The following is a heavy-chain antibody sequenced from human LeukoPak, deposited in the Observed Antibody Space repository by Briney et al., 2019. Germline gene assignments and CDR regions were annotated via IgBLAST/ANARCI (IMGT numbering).Heavy chain of an antibody. V-gene: IGHV3-23*01. D-gene: IGHD3-16*01. J-gene: IGHJ3*02. Sequence: GGSLRLSCAASGFTFSSYGMGWVRQAPGKGLEWVSTISDSGGSTYSADSVKGRFTISRDNSKNTLYLQMNSLRAEDTAVYYCARDLPERGGDAFDIWRQGTRVTVSS. CDR1: GFTFSSYG. CDR2: ISDSGGST. CDR3: ARDLPERGGDAFDI.